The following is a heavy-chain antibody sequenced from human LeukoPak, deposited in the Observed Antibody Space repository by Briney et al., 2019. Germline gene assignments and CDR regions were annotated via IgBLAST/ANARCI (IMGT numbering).Heavy chain of an antibody. CDR2: IYYSGST. D-gene: IGHD1-26*01. Sequence: SETLSLTCAVYGGSFSGYYWSWIRQPPGKGLEWIGYIYYSGSTNYNPSLKSRVTISVDTSKNQFSLKLSSVTAADTAVYYCARGESGSYYRAPSLVFDYWGQGTLVTVSS. CDR3: ARGESGSYYRAPSLVFDY. V-gene: IGHV4-59*01. J-gene: IGHJ4*02. CDR1: GGSFSGYY.